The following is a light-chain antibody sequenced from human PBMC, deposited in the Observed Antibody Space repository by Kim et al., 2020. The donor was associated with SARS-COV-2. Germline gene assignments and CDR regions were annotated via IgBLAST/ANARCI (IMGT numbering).Light chain of an antibody. Sequence: QTATLTCTGDSNNVGNEGAAWLQQHPGHPPKLLFYRNNDRPSGISQRLSASRSGSTASLTITGLQPDDEAVYYCSAWDDSVNAGVFGGGTKLTVL. CDR2: RNN. V-gene: IGLV10-54*01. J-gene: IGLJ2*01. CDR3: SAWDDSVNAGV. CDR1: SNNVGNEG.